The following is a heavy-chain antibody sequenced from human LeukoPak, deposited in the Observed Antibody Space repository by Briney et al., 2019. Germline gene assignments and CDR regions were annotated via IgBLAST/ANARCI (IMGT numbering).Heavy chain of an antibody. CDR1: GFSFSSYA. CDR3: AKGSSSSRPYYFDF. CDR2: ITDSGGST. Sequence: GGSLRLSCAASGFSFSSYAMSWARQAPGKGLEWVSAITDSGGSTYHADSVKGRFTISRDNSKNTLFLQMNSQRVEDTAIYYCAKGSSSSRPYYFDFWGQGTLVTVSS. J-gene: IGHJ4*02. D-gene: IGHD6-6*01. V-gene: IGHV3-23*01.